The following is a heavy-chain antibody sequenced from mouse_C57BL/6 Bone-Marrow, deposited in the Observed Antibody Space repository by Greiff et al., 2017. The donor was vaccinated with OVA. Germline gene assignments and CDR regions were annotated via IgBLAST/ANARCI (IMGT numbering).Heavy chain of an antibody. V-gene: IGHV5-2*01. CDR3: ARHLYDYDVVDY. D-gene: IGHD2-4*01. J-gene: IGHJ2*01. Sequence: DVHLVESGGGLVQPGESLKLSCESNEYEFPSHDMSWVRKTPEKRLELVAAINSDGGSTYYPDTMERRFIISRDITKKTLYLQMSSLRSEDTALYYCARHLYDYDVVDYWGQGTTLTVSS. CDR2: INSDGGST. CDR1: EYEFPSHD.